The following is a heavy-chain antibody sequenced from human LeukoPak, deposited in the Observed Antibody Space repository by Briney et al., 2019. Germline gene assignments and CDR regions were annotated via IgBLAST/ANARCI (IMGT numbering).Heavy chain of an antibody. J-gene: IGHJ4*02. CDR1: GFTFDDYA. D-gene: IGHD5-24*01. V-gene: IGHV3-20*04. CDR2: ITWNGAST. Sequence: PGGSLRLSCAASGFTFDDYAMSWVRQAPGKGLEWVSGITWNGASTIYADSVKGRFTISRDNAKNSLYLQMSTLRAEDTAVYYCARGGDGYNFDYWGQGTLVTVSS. CDR3: ARGGDGYNFDY.